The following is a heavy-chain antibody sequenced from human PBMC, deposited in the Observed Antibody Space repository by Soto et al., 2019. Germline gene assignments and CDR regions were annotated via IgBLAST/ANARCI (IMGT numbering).Heavy chain of an antibody. D-gene: IGHD3-3*01. CDR2: IYYSGST. V-gene: IGHV4-39*01. CDR1: GGSITSSTYY. Sequence: SETLSLTCIASGGSITSSTYYWGWIRQPPGKGLEWIGSIYYSGSTYYNPSLKSRVTISVDTSKNQFSLKLTSLTAADTAVYYCARRLGAYYDFWSGQQYGMDVWGQGTTVTVSS. CDR3: ARRLGAYYDFWSGQQYGMDV. J-gene: IGHJ6*02.